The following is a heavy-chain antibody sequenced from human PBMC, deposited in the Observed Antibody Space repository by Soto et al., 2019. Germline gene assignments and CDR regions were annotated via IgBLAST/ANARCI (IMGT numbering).Heavy chain of an antibody. CDR1: GFTFSSYW. J-gene: IGHJ6*02. CDR2: IKYDGSNT. D-gene: IGHD5-18*01. Sequence: EVQLVESGGGLVQPGGSLRLSCAASGFTFSSYWMHWVRQAPGKGLVWVSRIKYDGSNTNYADSVRGRFSISRDNAENTVYLQINSLRAEDTAIYYCAIGIRNYYGMDVWGQGTTVTVSS. CDR3: AIGIRNYYGMDV. V-gene: IGHV3-74*01.